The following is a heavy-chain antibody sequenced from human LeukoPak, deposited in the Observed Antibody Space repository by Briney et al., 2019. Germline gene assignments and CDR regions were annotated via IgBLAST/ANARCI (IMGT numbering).Heavy chain of an antibody. CDR3: AGIPVFGVVLHQEPV. Sequence: VASVKVSCKASGGAFSDYALNWVRQAPGQGLEWMGVFIPILDTANSTQKFQGRLTITADISTNTVYMELSSLRFDDTAAYFCAGIPVFGVVLHQEPVWGKGTTVTVSS. CDR1: GGAFSDYA. D-gene: IGHD3-3*01. J-gene: IGHJ6*03. CDR2: FIPILDTA. V-gene: IGHV1-69*10.